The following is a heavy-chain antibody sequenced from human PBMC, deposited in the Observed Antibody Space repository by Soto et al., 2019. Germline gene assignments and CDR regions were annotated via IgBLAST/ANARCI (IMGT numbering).Heavy chain of an antibody. D-gene: IGHD1-26*01. CDR2: IWYDGSNK. V-gene: IGHV3-33*01. CDR1: GFTFSSYG. J-gene: IGHJ4*02. CDR3: ARDSGSYYGDY. Sequence: QVQLVESGGGVVQPGRSLRLSCAASGFTFSSYGMHWVRQAPGQGLEWVAVIWYDGSNKYYADSVKGRFTISRDNSKNTLYLQMNSLKAEDTAVYYCARDSGSYYGDYGGQGSLVTVSA.